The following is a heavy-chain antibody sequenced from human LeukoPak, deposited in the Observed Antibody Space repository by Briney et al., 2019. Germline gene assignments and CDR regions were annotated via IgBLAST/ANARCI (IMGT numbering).Heavy chain of an antibody. CDR1: GYTFTSYG. J-gene: IGHJ3*02. D-gene: IGHD3-10*02. V-gene: IGHV1-18*01. CDR3: ARDLGGRRDTYYYVIRSAFDI. Sequence: GASVKVSCKASGYTFTSYGISWVRQAPGQGLEWMGWISAYNGNTNYAQKLQGRVTMTTDTSTSTAYMELRSLRSDDTAVYYCARDLGGRRDTYYYVIRSAFDIWGQGTMVTVSS. CDR2: ISAYNGNT.